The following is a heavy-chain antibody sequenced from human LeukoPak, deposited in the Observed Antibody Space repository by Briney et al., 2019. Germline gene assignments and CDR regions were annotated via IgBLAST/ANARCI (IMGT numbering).Heavy chain of an antibody. V-gene: IGHV4-39*07. J-gene: IGHJ4*02. CDR3: ARDRMVRGRVLDY. Sequence: PSETLSLTCTVSGGSISSSSYYWGWIRQPPGKGLEWIGSIYYSGSTYYNPSLKSRVTISVDTSKNQFSLKLSSVTAADTAVYYCARDRMVRGRVLDYWGQGTLVTVSS. CDR1: GGSISSSSYY. D-gene: IGHD3-10*01. CDR2: IYYSGST.